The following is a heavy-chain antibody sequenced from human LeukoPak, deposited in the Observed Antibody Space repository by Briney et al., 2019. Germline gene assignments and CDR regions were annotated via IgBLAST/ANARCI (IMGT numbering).Heavy chain of an antibody. D-gene: IGHD6-6*01. CDR2: IISILGIA. CDR1: GGTFSSYA. V-gene: IGHV1-69*04. CDR3: ARVWGSSIAARRYFDY. Sequence: GASVKVSCKASGGTFSSYAISWVRQAPGQGLEWMGRIISILGIANYAQKFQGRVTITADKSTSTAYMELSSVRSDDTAVYYCARVWGSSIAARRYFDYWGQGTLVTVSS. J-gene: IGHJ4*02.